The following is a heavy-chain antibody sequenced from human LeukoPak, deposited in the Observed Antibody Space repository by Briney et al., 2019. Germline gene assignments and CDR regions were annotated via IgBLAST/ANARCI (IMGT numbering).Heavy chain of an antibody. V-gene: IGHV4-34*01. D-gene: IGHD6-13*01. Sequence: SETLSLTCAVYGGSFSGYYWSWIRQPPGKGLEWIGEINHSGSTNYNPSLKSRVTISVDTSKNQFSLKLSSVTAADTAVYYCARGRHSSSWLYYYYYMDVWAKGPWSPSP. CDR3: ARGRHSSSWLYYYYYMDV. CDR1: GGSFSGYY. J-gene: IGHJ6*03. CDR2: INHSGST.